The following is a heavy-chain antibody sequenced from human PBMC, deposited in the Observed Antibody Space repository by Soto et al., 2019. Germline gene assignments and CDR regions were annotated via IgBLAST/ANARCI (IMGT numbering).Heavy chain of an antibody. Sequence: SVKVSCKASGGTFSSYAISWVRQAPGQGLEWMGGIIPIFGTANYAQKFQGRVTITADKSTSTAYMELSSLRSEDTAVYYCARGYDSSGYLAFDYWGQGTLVTVSS. CDR2: IIPIFGTA. J-gene: IGHJ4*02. V-gene: IGHV1-69*06. CDR1: GGTFSSYA. CDR3: ARGYDSSGYLAFDY. D-gene: IGHD3-22*01.